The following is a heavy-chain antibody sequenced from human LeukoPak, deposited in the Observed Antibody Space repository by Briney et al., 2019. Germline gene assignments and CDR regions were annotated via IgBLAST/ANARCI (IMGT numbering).Heavy chain of an antibody. CDR3: ASSDFWSGYLGY. V-gene: IGHV4-59*01. J-gene: IGHJ4*02. CDR1: GGSISTYY. CDR2: IHSSGSS. Sequence: SETLSLTCTVSGGSISTYYWNWIRQPPGKGLEWIGDIHSSGSSKYNPSLKSRVSISVDTSKKQFSLKLRSVTAADTAVYYCASSDFWSGYLGYWGQGTLVTVSS. D-gene: IGHD3-3*01.